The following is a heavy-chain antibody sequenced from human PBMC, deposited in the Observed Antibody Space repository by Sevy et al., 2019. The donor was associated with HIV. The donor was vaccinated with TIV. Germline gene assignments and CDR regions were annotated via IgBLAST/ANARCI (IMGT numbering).Heavy chain of an antibody. J-gene: IGHJ6*02. Sequence: GESLKISCKGSGYRFTDYWIAWVRQRPGKGLEWMGIIYPGDSDTIYSPSFRGQVTILVDKSITTAYVKWSTLKASDTGIYYCARGARGTLPSYYYYGWDIWGQGTTVTVSS. CDR2: IYPGDSDT. CDR1: GYRFTDYW. CDR3: ARGARGTLPSYYYYGWDI. V-gene: IGHV5-51*01.